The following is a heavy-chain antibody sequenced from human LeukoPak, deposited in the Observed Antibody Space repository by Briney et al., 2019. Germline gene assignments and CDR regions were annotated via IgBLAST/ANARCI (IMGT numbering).Heavy chain of an antibody. J-gene: IGHJ5*02. CDR3: ARDAIYCSSTSCYLNWFDP. Sequence: ASVKVSCKASGYTFTGYYMHWVRQAPGQGLEWMGRINPNSGGTNYAQKFQGRVTITRDTYISTAYMELSRLRSDNTAVYYCARDAIYCSSTSCYLNWFDPWGQGTLVTVSS. CDR1: GYTFTGYY. V-gene: IGHV1-2*06. CDR2: INPNSGGT. D-gene: IGHD2-2*01.